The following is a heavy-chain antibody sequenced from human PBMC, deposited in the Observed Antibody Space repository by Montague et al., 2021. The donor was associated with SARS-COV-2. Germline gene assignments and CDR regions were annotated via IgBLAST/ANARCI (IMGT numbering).Heavy chain of an antibody. CDR3: VHYASGSYYFHY. D-gene: IGHD3-10*01. J-gene: IGHJ4*02. Sequence: PALGKPTQTLTLTCTFSGFSITTSTMGVGWIRQPPGKALEWLALIYWXXXKRFSPSLKSRLTITKDTFKDQVVLRLTNMDPVDTATYYCVHYASGSYYFHYWGQGTLVTVSS. V-gene: IGHV2-5*02. CDR2: IYWXXXK. CDR1: GFSITTSTMG.